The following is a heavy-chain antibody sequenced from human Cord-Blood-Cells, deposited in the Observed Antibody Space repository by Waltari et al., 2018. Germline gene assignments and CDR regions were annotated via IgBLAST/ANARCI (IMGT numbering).Heavy chain of an antibody. Sequence: QVQLQESGPGLVKPSETLSLTCTVSGGSISSYYWSWIRQPAGKGLEWIGRIYTSGSTNYNPSLKSRVTMSVDTSKNQFSLKLSSVTAADTAVYYCVRAGDPTVTTDWNWFDPWGQGTLVTVSS. V-gene: IGHV4-4*07. J-gene: IGHJ5*02. CDR2: IYTSGST. CDR1: GGSISSYY. CDR3: VRAGDPTVTTDWNWFDP. D-gene: IGHD4-17*01.